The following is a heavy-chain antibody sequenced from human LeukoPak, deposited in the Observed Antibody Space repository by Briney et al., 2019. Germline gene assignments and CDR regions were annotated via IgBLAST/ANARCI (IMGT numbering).Heavy chain of an antibody. D-gene: IGHD7-27*01. CDR2: ISSSSSYI. CDR3: ARRTGPYDAFDI. Sequence: PGGSLRLSCAASGFTFSSYSMNWVRQAPGKGLEWVSSISSSSSYIYYADSVKGRFTISRDNAKNSLYLQMNSLIAEDTALYYCARRTGPYDAFDIWGQGTMVTVSS. J-gene: IGHJ3*02. CDR1: GFTFSSYS. V-gene: IGHV3-21*04.